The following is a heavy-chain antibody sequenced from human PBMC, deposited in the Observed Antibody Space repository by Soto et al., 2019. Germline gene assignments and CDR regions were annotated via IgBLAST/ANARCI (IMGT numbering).Heavy chain of an antibody. J-gene: IGHJ6*02. CDR2: IYYSGST. V-gene: IGHV4-59*01. CDR1: GGSISSYY. D-gene: IGHD1-1*01. Sequence: SETLSLTCTVSGGSISSYYWSWIRQPPGKGLEWIGYIYYSGSTNYNPSLKSRVTISVDTSKNQFSLKLSSVTAADTAVYYCARGPDERGYGMDVWGQGTTVTVSS. CDR3: ARGPDERGYGMDV.